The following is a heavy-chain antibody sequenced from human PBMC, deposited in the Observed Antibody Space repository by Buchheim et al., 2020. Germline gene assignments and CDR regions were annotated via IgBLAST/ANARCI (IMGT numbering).Heavy chain of an antibody. CDR2: ISYDGSNK. Sequence: QVQLVESGGGVVQPGRSLRLSCAASGFTFSSYGMHWVRQAPGKGLEWVAVISYDGSNKYYADSVKGRFNISRENSKNTLYLQMNSLKAEDTAVYYCATRSIAVAGTFDYWGQGTL. CDR1: GFTFSSYG. D-gene: IGHD6-19*01. J-gene: IGHJ4*02. CDR3: ATRSIAVAGTFDY. V-gene: IGHV3-30*03.